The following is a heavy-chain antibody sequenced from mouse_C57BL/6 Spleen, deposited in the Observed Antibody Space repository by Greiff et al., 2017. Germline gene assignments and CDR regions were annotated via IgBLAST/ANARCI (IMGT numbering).Heavy chain of an antibody. CDR1: GYTFTDYE. V-gene: IGHV1-15*01. Sequence: VQLQQSGAELVRPGASVTLSCKASGYTFTDYEMHWVKQTPVHGLEWIGAIDPETGGTAYNQKFKGKAILTADKSSSTAYMELRSLTSEDSAVYYCTSSTAVVAGGNYFDYWGQGTTLTVAS. CDR2: IDPETGGT. CDR3: TSSTAVVAGGNYFDY. J-gene: IGHJ2*01. D-gene: IGHD1-1*01.